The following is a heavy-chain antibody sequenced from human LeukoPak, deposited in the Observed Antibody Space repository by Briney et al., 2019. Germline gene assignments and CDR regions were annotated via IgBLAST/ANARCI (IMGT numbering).Heavy chain of an antibody. V-gene: IGHV1-18*01. J-gene: IGHJ4*02. CDR3: ARDRSTLNIAVAGTGGY. CDR2: ISAYNGNT. CDR1: GGTFSSYA. D-gene: IGHD6-19*01. Sequence: ASVKVSCKASGGTFSSYAISWVRQAPGQGLEWMGWISAYNGNTNYAQKLQGRVTMTTDTSTSTAYMELRSLRSDDTAVYYCARDRSTLNIAVAGTGGYWGQGTLVTVSS.